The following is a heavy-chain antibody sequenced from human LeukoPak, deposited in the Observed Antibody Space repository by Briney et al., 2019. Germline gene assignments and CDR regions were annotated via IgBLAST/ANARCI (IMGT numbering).Heavy chain of an antibody. D-gene: IGHD5-12*01. J-gene: IGHJ4*02. Sequence: SETLSLTCTVSGGSISSYYWSWIRQPPGKGLEWIGYIYYSGSTNYNPSLKSRVTISVDTSKNQFSLNLSSVTAADTAVYYCARVSGYDWESFYDYWGQGTLVTVSS. CDR3: ARVSGYDWESFYDY. CDR2: IYYSGST. CDR1: GGSISSYY. V-gene: IGHV4-59*01.